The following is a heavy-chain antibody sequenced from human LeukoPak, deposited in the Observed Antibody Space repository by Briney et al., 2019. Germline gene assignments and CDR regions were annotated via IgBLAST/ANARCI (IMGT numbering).Heavy chain of an antibody. CDR1: GYTLTELS. CDR2: FDPEDGET. D-gene: IGHD2-2*01. V-gene: IGHV1-24*01. Sequence: ASVKVSCKVSGYTLTELSMHWVRQAPGKGLEWMGGFDPEDGETIYAQKFQGRVTMTEDTSTDTAYMELSSLRSEDTAVYYCATGYCSSTSCDPFNAFDIWGQGTMVTVSS. J-gene: IGHJ3*02. CDR3: ATGYCSSTSCDPFNAFDI.